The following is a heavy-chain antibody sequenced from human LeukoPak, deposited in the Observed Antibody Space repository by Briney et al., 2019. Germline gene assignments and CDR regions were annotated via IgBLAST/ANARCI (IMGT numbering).Heavy chain of an antibody. V-gene: IGHV3-66*02. J-gene: IGHJ6*02. CDR1: GFTVNSNY. D-gene: IGHD6-6*01. CDR3: ARGFGKVAANVFGGYTMDV. Sequence: GGSLRLSCAASGFTVNSNYMSWVRQAPGKGLEWVSLIYTGGSKYHADSVKGRFTISRDNSKNTLYLQMNSLRPEDTAVYYCARGFGKVAANVFGGYTMDVWGQGTTVTVSS. CDR2: IYTGGSK.